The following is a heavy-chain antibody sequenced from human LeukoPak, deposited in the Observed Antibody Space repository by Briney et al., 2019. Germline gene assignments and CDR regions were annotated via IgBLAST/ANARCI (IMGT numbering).Heavy chain of an antibody. CDR1: GFTFSSYE. CDR2: ISRSGSTI. J-gene: IGHJ4*02. CDR3: AKGKDSVAGATNDY. V-gene: IGHV3-48*03. Sequence: GGSLRLSCAASGFTFSSYEMNWVRQAPGKGLEWVSYISRSGSTIYYPNSVKGRFTVSRDNAKNSLYLQMSSLTAEDTAVYYCAKGKDSVAGATNDYWGQGTLVTVSS. D-gene: IGHD6-19*01.